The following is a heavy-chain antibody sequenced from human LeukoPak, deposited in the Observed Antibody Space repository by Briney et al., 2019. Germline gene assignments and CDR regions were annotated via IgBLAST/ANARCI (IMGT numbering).Heavy chain of an antibody. CDR1: GCTFSSYR. D-gene: IGHD6-19*01. CDR3: VKDGAKIAVSGTEFDY. J-gene: IGHJ4*02. Sequence: GGFLSLSCAACGCTFSSYRMNWVRQAPGKGLEWVSFISSSSSYIYYADPVKGRITISRDNSKNTLYLQINTLRPEDTAIYYCVKDGAKIAVSGTEFDYWGQGTQVTVSS. V-gene: IGHV3-21*01. CDR2: ISSSSSYI.